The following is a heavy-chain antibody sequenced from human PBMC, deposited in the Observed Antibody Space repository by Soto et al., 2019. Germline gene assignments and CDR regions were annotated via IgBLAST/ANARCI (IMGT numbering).Heavy chain of an antibody. V-gene: IGHV4-59*01. D-gene: IGHD2-2*01. CDR2: ASHTGVT. Sequence: QVQLQESGPGWVKPSEPLPLTCPAPVGPTSIYNWYWFRLPPGKGLELIGYASHTGVTKYHPSLDGRVTVSVDSSKSQVSLELRSVTAADTAVYYCARGNQLIFDYWGQGIRVTASS. CDR1: VGPTSIYN. CDR3: ARGNQLIFDY. J-gene: IGHJ4*02.